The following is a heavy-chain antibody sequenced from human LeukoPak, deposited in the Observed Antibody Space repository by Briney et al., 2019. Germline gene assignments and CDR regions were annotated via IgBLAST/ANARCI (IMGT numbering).Heavy chain of an antibody. CDR2: ISYDGSNK. CDR3: AKPVLYYDSSGLYYFGY. CDR1: GFTFSNYG. Sequence: GGSLRLSCAASGFTFSNYGMHWVRQAPGKGLEWVAVISYDGSNKYYADSVKGRFTISRDNSKNTLYLQMNSLRAEDTAVYYCAKPVLYYDSSGLYYFGYWGQGTLVTVSS. V-gene: IGHV3-30*18. D-gene: IGHD3-22*01. J-gene: IGHJ4*02.